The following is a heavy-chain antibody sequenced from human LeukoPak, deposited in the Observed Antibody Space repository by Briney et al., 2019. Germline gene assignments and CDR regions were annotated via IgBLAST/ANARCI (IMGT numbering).Heavy chain of an antibody. CDR1: GFTVSSNY. D-gene: IGHD2-2*01. Sequence: GGSLRLSCAASGFTVSSNYMSWVRQAPGKGLEWVSVIYSGGSTYYADSVKGRFTISRDNSKNTLYLQIISLTAEGTAVYYCARVGVVPAAIPDGFDIWGQGTMVTVSS. CDR3: ARVGVVPAAIPDGFDI. CDR2: IYSGGST. V-gene: IGHV3-53*01. J-gene: IGHJ3*02.